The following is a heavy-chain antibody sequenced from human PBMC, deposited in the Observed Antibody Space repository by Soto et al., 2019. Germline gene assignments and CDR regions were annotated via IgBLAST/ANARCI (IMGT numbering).Heavy chain of an antibody. Sequence: GGSLRLSCAASGFTFSSYAMSWVRQAPGKGLEWVSAISGSGGSTYYADSVKGRFTISRDNSKNTLYLQMNSPRAEDTAVYYCAKDNGVGSSSWYAVYWGQRTLVTVSS. V-gene: IGHV3-23*01. CDR3: AKDNGVGSSSWYAVY. CDR2: ISGSGGST. D-gene: IGHD6-13*01. J-gene: IGHJ4*02. CDR1: GFTFSSYA.